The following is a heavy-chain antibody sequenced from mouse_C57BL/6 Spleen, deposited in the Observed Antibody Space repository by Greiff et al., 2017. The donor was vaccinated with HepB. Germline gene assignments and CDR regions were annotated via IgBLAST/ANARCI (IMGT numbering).Heavy chain of an antibody. V-gene: IGHV6-3*01. CDR1: GFTFSNYW. CDR2: IRLKSDNYAT. J-gene: IGHJ3*01. D-gene: IGHD2-5*01. CDR3: TAAYSNYSFAY. Sequence: EVMLVESGGGLVQPGGSMKLSCVASGFTFSNYWMNWVRQSPEKGLEWVAQIRLKSDNYATHYAESVKGRFTISRDDSKSSVYLQMNNLRAEDTGIYYCTAAYSNYSFAYWGQGTLVTVSA.